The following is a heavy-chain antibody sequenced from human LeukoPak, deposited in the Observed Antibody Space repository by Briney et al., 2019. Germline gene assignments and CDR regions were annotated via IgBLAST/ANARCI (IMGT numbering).Heavy chain of an antibody. V-gene: IGHV3-53*01. CDR1: GFTFSSNY. J-gene: IGHJ4*02. CDR3: AAKTVNMVRGVMS. Sequence: PGGSLRLSCAASGFTFSSNYMSWVRQAPGKGLEWVSVIYSGGSTYYADSVKGRFTISRDNSKNTLYLQMNSLRAEDTAVYYCAAKTVNMVRGVMSWGQGTLVTVSS. CDR2: IYSGGST. D-gene: IGHD3-10*01.